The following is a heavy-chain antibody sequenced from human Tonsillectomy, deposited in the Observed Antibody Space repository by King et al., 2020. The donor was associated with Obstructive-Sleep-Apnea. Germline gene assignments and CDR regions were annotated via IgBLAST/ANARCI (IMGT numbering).Heavy chain of an antibody. CDR3: ARQEGRTYYYGSGSYHNWFDP. Sequence: VQLVESGAEVKKPGSSVKVSCKASGGTFSSYAISWVRQAPGQGLEWMGGIIPIFGTANYAQKFQGRVTITAAESTSTAYMELSSLRSEDTAVYYCARQEGRTYYYGSGSYHNWFDPWGQGTLVTVSS. CDR2: IIPIFGTA. CDR1: GGTFSSYA. D-gene: IGHD3-10*01. V-gene: IGHV1-69*01. J-gene: IGHJ5*02.